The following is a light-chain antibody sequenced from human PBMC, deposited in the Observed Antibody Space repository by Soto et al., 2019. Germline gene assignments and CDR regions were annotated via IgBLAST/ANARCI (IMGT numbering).Light chain of an antibody. CDR3: QQSSSLPYT. CDR1: QSVGSL. Sequence: DIQMTQSPSSLSASVGDRVTITCRASQSVGSLLNWFQQKPGKAPKLLIYAASTLQSGAPSRFSGSGAGTDFTLVISSLHPEDFATYYCQQSSSLPYTFAQATKVEI. CDR2: AAS. J-gene: IGKJ2*01. V-gene: IGKV1-39*01.